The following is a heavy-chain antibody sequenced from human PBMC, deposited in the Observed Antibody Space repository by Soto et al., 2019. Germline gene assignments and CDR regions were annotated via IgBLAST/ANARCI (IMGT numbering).Heavy chain of an antibody. V-gene: IGHV4-34*01. D-gene: IGHD3-10*01. CDR3: ARGPYHNYYGSGSYYNAAFDI. CDR2: INHSGST. CDR1: GGSFSGYY. J-gene: IGHJ3*02. Sequence: KQPETLSLTCAVYGGSFSGYYWSWIRQPPGKGLEWIGEINHSGSTNYNPSLKSRVTISVDTSKNQFSLKLSSVTAADTAVYYCARGPYHNYYGSGSYYNAAFDIWGQGTMVTVSS.